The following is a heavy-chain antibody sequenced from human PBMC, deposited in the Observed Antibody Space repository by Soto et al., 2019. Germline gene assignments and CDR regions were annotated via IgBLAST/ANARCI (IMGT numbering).Heavy chain of an antibody. V-gene: IGHV1-18*01. CDR2: ISTYNGNT. D-gene: IGHD3-10*01. Sequence: ASVKVSCKASGYTFTSHGISWVRQAPGQGLEWMGWISTYNGNTNYAQKLQGRVTMTTDTSTTTAYMELRSLRSDDTAVYYCARDAGVTIYTRDTFDMSGQGTVVTVSS. J-gene: IGHJ3*02. CDR1: GYTFTSHG. CDR3: ARDAGVTIYTRDTFDM.